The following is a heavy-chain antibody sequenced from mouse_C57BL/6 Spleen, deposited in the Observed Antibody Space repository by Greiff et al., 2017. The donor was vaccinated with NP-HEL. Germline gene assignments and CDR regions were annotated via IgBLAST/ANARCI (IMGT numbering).Heavy chain of an antibody. CDR1: GYTFTSYW. CDR2: IYPSDSET. V-gene: IGHV1-61*01. Sequence: QVQLQQPGAELVRPGSSVKLSCKASGYTFTSYWMDWVKQRPGQGLEWIGNIYPSDSETHYNQKFKDKATLTVDKSSSTAYMQLSSLTSEDSAVYYCARKRIYYGSSFDYWGQGTTLTVSS. CDR3: ARKRIYYGSSFDY. J-gene: IGHJ2*01. D-gene: IGHD1-1*01.